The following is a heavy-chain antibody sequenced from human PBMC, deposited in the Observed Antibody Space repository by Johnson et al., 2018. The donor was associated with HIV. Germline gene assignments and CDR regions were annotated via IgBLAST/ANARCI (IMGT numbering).Heavy chain of an antibody. J-gene: IGHJ3*01. D-gene: IGHD3-10*01. Sequence: VQLVESGGDLVKPGGSLRLSCAASGFTFSNAWMSWVRQAPGKGLEWVSVIYRGGNKYYADSVKGRFTISRDNSKNTLYLQMNSLRAEDTAVYYCAREGSWGQGTMVTVSS. V-gene: IGHV3-66*02. CDR1: GFTFSNAW. CDR2: IYRGGNK. CDR3: AREGS.